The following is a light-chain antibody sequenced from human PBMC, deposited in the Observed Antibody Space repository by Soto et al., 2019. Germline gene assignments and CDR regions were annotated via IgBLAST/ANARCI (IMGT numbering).Light chain of an antibody. Sequence: QSALTQPRSVSGSPGQSVTISCTGTSSDVGGYNYVTWYQQHPVKAPKLMIYDVTKRPSGVPDRFSGSKSGNTASLTISGLKAEDEADYYCCSYAGGSSVIFGGGTKLTVL. CDR2: DVT. CDR3: CSYAGGSSVI. J-gene: IGLJ2*01. CDR1: SSDVGGYNY. V-gene: IGLV2-11*01.